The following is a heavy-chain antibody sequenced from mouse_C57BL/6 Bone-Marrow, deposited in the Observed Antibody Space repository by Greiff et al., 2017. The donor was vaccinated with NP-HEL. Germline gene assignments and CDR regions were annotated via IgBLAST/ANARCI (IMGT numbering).Heavy chain of an antibody. CDR1: GFNIKDYY. CDR3: ALRQLRSYYAMDY. D-gene: IGHD3-2*02. Sequence: VQLKESGAELVKPGASVKLSCTASGFNIKDYYMHWVKQRTEQGLEWIGRIDPEDGETKYAPKFQGKATITADTSSNTAYLQLSSLTSEDTAVYYCALRQLRSYYAMDYWGQGTSVTVSS. CDR2: IDPEDGET. J-gene: IGHJ4*01. V-gene: IGHV14-2*01.